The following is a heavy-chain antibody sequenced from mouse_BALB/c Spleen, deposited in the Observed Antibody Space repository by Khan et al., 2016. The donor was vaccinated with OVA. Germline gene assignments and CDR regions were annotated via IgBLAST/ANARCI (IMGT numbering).Heavy chain of an antibody. CDR3: ARSGYFGWFAY. J-gene: IGHJ3*01. CDR1: GFNIKDYY. CDR2: IDPENGET. Sequence: VQLQQSGAELVRPGALVKLSCKASGFNIKDYYLHWVKQRPEQGLEWIGWIDPENGETVYEPKFQDKASITADTSSNTAYLQFSSLTSEDTAVYNCARSGYFGWFAYWGQGTLVTVSA. V-gene: IGHV14-1*02.